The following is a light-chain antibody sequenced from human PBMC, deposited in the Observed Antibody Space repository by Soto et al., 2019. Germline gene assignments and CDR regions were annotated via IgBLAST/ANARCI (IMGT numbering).Light chain of an antibody. CDR1: SSDVGGYNY. V-gene: IGLV2-14*01. Sequence: QSALTQPASVSGSPGQSITISCTGTSSDVGGYNYVSWYQQHPGKAPKLMIYDVSNRPSGVSNRFSGSKSGNTASLTISGLRAEEEADFYCSSYTSSSPRVVFGGGTKVTVL. CDR3: SSYTSSSPRVV. J-gene: IGLJ2*01. CDR2: DVS.